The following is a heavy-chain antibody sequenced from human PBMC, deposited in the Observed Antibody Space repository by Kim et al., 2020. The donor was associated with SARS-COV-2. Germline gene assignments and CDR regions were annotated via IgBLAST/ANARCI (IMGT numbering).Heavy chain of an antibody. Sequence: GTTNANPSLKSRVTISVDTSKNQVSLKLSAVTAADSAVYYCARDYYVMDVWGQGTTVTVSS. V-gene: IGHV4-59*01. CDR2: GTT. CDR3: ARDYYVMDV. J-gene: IGHJ6*02.